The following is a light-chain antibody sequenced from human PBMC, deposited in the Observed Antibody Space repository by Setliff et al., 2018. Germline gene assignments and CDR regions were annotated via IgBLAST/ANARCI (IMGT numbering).Light chain of an antibody. J-gene: IGLJ1*01. CDR3: QSYDSSLSAYV. V-gene: IGLV1-40*01. Sequence: QSALTQPPSVSGAPGQRVTISCAGRSSNIGTGYDVHWYQQLPGTASKLLIYGNNIRPSGVPDRFSGSQSGTSASLAITGLHSEDEADYYCQSYDSSLSAYVFGTGTKVTVL. CDR2: GNN. CDR1: SSNIGTGYD.